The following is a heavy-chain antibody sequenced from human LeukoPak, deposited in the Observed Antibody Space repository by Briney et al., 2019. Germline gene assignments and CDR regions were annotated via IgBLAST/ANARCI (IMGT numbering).Heavy chain of an antibody. CDR1: GGSISSSTDY. J-gene: IGHJ4*02. CDR2: IYYSGTT. CDR3: ARRGRHSQFDY. V-gene: IGHV4-39*01. D-gene: IGHD2-15*01. Sequence: SETLSLTCTVSGGSISSSTDYWGWVRQPPGKGLEWIGSIYYSGTTYYNPSLKSRVTISVDTSKNQFSLKLSSVTAADTAVYYCARRGRHSQFDYWGQGTLVTVSS.